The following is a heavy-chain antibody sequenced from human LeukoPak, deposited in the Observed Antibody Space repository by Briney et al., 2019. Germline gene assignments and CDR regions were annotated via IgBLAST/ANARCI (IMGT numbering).Heavy chain of an antibody. V-gene: IGHV4-34*01. CDR2: INHSGST. CDR3: ARGPGIAAAGNFDY. CDR1: GGSFSGYY. J-gene: IGHJ4*02. Sequence: SETLSLTFAVYGGSFSGYYWSWIRQPPGKGLEWIGEINHSGSTNYNPSLKSRVTISVDTSKNQFSLKLSSVTAADTDVYYCARGPGIAAAGNFDYWGQGTLVTVSS. D-gene: IGHD6-13*01.